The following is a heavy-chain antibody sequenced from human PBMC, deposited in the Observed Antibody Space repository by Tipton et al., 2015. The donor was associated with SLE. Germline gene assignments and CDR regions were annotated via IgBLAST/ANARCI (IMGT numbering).Heavy chain of an antibody. CDR3: ASRTTVFWFDP. CDR2: VYYSGST. V-gene: IGHV4-59*01. J-gene: IGHJ5*02. CDR1: GGPISSYY. D-gene: IGHD4-17*01. Sequence: TLSLTCTVSGGPISSYYWSWIRQPPGKGLEWIGYVYYSGSTNYNPSLKSRVTISVDTSKNQFSLKLSSVTAADTAVYYCASRTTVFWFDPWGQGTLVTVSS.